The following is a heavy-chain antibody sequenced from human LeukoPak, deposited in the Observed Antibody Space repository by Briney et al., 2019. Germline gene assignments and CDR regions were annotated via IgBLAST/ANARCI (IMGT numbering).Heavy chain of an antibody. V-gene: IGHV4-34*01. CDR2: INHSGST. Sequence: PSETLSLTCAVYGGSFSGYYWSWLRQPPGKGLEWIGEINHSGSTNYNPSLKSRVTISVDTSKSQFSLKLSSVTAADTAVYYCARGVTAAAGSWFDPWGQGTLVTVSS. D-gene: IGHD6-13*01. J-gene: IGHJ5*02. CDR3: ARGVTAAAGSWFDP. CDR1: GGSFSGYY.